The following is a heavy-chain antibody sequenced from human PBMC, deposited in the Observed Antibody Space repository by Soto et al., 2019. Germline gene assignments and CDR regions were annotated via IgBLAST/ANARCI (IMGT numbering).Heavy chain of an antibody. CDR2: ISYDGSNK. CDR3: AKSVWSGYYYDY. D-gene: IGHD3-3*01. Sequence: GGSLRLSCAASGFTFSSYGMHWVRQAPGKGLEWVAVISYDGSNKYYADSVKGRFTISRDNSKNTLYLQMNSLRAEDTAVYYCAKSVWSGYYYDYWGQGTLVTVSS. CDR1: GFTFSSYG. J-gene: IGHJ4*02. V-gene: IGHV3-30*18.